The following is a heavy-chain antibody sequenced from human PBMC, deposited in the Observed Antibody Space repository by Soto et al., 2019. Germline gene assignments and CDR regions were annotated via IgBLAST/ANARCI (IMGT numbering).Heavy chain of an antibody. CDR3: AREGAVVGSAVYYGMDV. D-gene: IGHD2-15*01. Sequence: ASVKVSCKASGYPFTSYRLSWVRQAPGQGLEWMGWSSAYNGDTRYAQKFQGRVTMTADPYTDTAYMELRNLRSDDTGVYYCAREGAVVGSAVYYGMDVWG. CDR2: SSAYNGDT. CDR1: GYPFTSYR. J-gene: IGHJ6*02. V-gene: IGHV1-18*04.